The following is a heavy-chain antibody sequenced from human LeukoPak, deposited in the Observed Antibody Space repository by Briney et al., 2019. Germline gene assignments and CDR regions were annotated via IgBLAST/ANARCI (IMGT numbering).Heavy chain of an antibody. D-gene: IGHD3-22*01. J-gene: IGHJ4*02. CDR1: GSSFTGYY. Sequence: SETLSLTCGVHGSSFTGYYWTWIRQPPGKGLEWIGEINHSGNTNYNASLKSRVSISVDTSKNQFSLDLTSVTAADTAVYYCARGRDYYERSGRLDFWDQGTLVTVS. V-gene: IGHV4-34*01. CDR2: INHSGNT. CDR3: ARGRDYYERSGRLDF.